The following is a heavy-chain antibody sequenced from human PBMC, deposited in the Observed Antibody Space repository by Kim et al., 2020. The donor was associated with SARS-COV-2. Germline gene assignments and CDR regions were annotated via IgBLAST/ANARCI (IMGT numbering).Heavy chain of an antibody. CDR3: TGEIYYDESSGYSRGGY. CDR1: GFTFSRYG. D-gene: IGHD3-22*01. V-gene: IGHV3-23*01. J-gene: IGHJ4*02. CDR2: ISCNGEST. Sequence: GGSLRLSCAASGFTFSRYGMTWVRQAPGKGLEWVSAISCNGESTHYADSVKGRFTVSRDNSKNTVYLQMNSLRAEDTAVYYCTGEIYYDESSGYSRGGYWGQGALVTVSS.